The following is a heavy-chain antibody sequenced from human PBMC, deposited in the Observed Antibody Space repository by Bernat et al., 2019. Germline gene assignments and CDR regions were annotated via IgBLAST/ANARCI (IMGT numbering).Heavy chain of an antibody. CDR1: GFTFTNYV. V-gene: IGHV3-23*01. J-gene: IGHJ4*02. CDR3: VKVKVESATHEDPHFDY. CDR2: IGGGGDKT. Sequence: EVHLLESGGGLVQPGGSLRLSCAASGFTFTNYVMGWVRQAPGKRLEWVSSIGGGGDKTYYADSVKGRFTISRDNSKDTQYLQMNSLRAEDTAVYYCVKVKVESATHEDPHFDYWGQGTLVTVSS. D-gene: IGHD1-1*01.